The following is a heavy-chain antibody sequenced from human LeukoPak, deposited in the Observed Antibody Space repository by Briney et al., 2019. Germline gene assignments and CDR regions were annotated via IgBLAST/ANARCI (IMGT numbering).Heavy chain of an antibody. J-gene: IGHJ4*02. CDR2: IKQDGSEK. D-gene: IGHD2-8*01. Sequence: GGSLRLSCAASGFTFSSYWMSWVRQAPGKGLEWVANIKQDGSEKYYVDSVKGRFTISRDNAKNSLYLQMNSLRAEDTAVYYCARAYCTNGVCPHYFDYWGQGTLVTVSS. CDR1: GFTFSSYW. CDR3: ARAYCTNGVCPHYFDY. V-gene: IGHV3-7*04.